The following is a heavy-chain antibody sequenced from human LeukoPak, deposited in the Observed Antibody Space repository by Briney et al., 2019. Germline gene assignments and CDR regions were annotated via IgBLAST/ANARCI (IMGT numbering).Heavy chain of an antibody. CDR1: GFTVSSNY. V-gene: IGHV3-53*04. Sequence: GGSLRLSCAASGFTVSSNYMSWVRQAPGKGPEWVSVIFSGGTTYYADSVKGRFTISRHNSENTLYLQMNSLRGEDTAVYYCARGVLGYSYGFDYWGQGTLVTVSS. CDR3: ARGVLGYSYGFDY. CDR2: IFSGGTT. J-gene: IGHJ4*02. D-gene: IGHD5-18*01.